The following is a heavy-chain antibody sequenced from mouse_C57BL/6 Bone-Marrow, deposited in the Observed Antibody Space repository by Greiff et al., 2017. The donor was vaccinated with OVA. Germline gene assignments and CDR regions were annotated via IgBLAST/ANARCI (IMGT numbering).Heavy chain of an antibody. D-gene: IGHD2-3*01. CDR1: GYSFTSYY. CDR3: YDGTTEDYYAMDY. J-gene: IGHJ4*01. Sequence: QVQLQQSGPELVKPGASVKISCKASGYSFTSYYIHWVKQRPGQGLEWIGWIYPGSGNTKYNEKFKGKATLTADTSSSTAYMQLSSLTSEDSAVYYCYDGTTEDYYAMDYWGQGTSVTVSS. CDR2: IYPGSGNT. V-gene: IGHV1-66*01.